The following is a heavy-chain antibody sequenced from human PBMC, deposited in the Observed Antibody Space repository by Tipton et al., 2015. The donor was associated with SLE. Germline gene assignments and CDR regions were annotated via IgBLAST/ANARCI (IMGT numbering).Heavy chain of an antibody. CDR2: IYRSGNT. CDR1: GYSISSGYY. V-gene: IGHV4-38-2*01. D-gene: IGHD3-22*01. Sequence: TLSLTCAVSGYSISSGYYWGWIRQPPGKGLEWIGSIYRSGNTYYNPSLKSRVTISVDTSKNQFSLKLSSATAADTAVYYCARHDYDSNGYYQHYFDYWGQGTLVTVSS. CDR3: ARHDYDSNGYYQHYFDY. J-gene: IGHJ4*02.